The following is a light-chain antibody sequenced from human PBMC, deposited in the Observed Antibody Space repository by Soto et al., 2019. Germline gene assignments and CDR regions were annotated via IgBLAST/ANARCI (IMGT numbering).Light chain of an antibody. CDR1: SRDVSFYNF. Sequence: SSLTPPPSASPSPGQSLTISCTWTSRDVSFYNFVSWYQQRPGKAPKLVIYEVTKRPSGVPDRFSGSKSGSTASLTVSGLQADDEADYHCASYAGTKLFVFGSGTKATVL. CDR2: EVT. CDR3: ASYAGTKLFV. V-gene: IGLV2-8*01. J-gene: IGLJ1*01.